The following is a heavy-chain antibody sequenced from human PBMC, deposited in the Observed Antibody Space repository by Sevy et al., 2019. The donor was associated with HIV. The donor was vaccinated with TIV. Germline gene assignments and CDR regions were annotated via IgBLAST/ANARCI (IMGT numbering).Heavy chain of an antibody. CDR2: ISSSSTYI. Sequence: GGSLRLSCAASGFTIRTYNMNWVRQAPGKGLEWVSSISSSSTYIYYADSVKGRFTISRDNAKNSLYLQMSSLRAEDTAVYYCARDLVIPATTDYFYYVMDVWGQGTTVTLSS. D-gene: IGHD2-15*01. J-gene: IGHJ6*02. CDR1: GFTIRTYN. CDR3: ARDLVIPATTDYFYYVMDV. V-gene: IGHV3-21*01.